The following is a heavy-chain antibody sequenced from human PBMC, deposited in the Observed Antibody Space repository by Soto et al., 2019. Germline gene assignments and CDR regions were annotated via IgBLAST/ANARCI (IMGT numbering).Heavy chain of an antibody. CDR3: ARDIGVSYYYYYGMDV. V-gene: IGHV3-48*03. D-gene: IGHD1-26*01. J-gene: IGHJ6*02. CDR2: ISSSGCTI. Sequence: GGSLRLSCAASGFTFSSYEMNWVRQAPGKGLEWVSYISSSGCTIYYADSVKGQFTISRDNAKNSLYLQMNSLRAEDTAVYYCARDIGVSYYYYYGMDVWGQGTTVTVSS. CDR1: GFTFSSYE.